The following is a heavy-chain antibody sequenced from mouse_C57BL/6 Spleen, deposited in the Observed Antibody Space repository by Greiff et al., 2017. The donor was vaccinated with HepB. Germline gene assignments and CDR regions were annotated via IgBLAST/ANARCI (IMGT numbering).Heavy chain of an antibody. J-gene: IGHJ4*01. V-gene: IGHV5-17*01. CDR3: ARPGIYAMDY. CDR2: ISSGSSTI. CDR1: GFTFSDYG. Sequence: DVTLVESGGGLVKPGGSLKLSCAASGFTFSDYGMHWVRQAPEKGLEWVAYISSGSSTIYYADTVKGRFTISRDNAKNTLFLQMTSLRSEDTAMYYCARPGIYAMDYWGQGTSVTVSS.